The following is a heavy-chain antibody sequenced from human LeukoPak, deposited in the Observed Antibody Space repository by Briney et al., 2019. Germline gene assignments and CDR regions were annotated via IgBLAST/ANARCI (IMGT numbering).Heavy chain of an antibody. J-gene: IGHJ4*02. V-gene: IGHV3-53*01. D-gene: IGHD6-19*01. Sequence: GGSQRLSCAASGFTVSSNYMSWVRQAPGKGLEWVSVIYSGGSTYYADSVKGRFTISRDNSKNTLYLQTNSLRAEDTAVYYCARGQGAVAVHFDYWGQGTLVTVSS. CDR3: ARGQGAVAVHFDY. CDR2: IYSGGST. CDR1: GFTVSSNY.